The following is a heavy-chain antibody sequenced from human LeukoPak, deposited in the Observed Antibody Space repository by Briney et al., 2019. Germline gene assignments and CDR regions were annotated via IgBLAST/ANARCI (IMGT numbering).Heavy chain of an antibody. CDR1: GGSISSGDYY. J-gene: IGHJ5*02. CDR2: IYYSGST. CDR3: ARVLRGPAAIGNNWLDP. Sequence: KPSQTLSLTCTVSGGSISSGDYYWSWIRQPPGKGLEWIGYIYYSGSTYYNPSLKSRVTISVDTSKNQFSLKLSSVTAADTAVYYCARVLRGPAAIGNNWLDPWGQGTLVTVSS. D-gene: IGHD2-2*02. V-gene: IGHV4-30-4*08.